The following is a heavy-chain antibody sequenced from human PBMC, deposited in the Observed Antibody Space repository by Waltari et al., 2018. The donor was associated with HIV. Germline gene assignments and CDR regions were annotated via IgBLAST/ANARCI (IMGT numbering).Heavy chain of an antibody. CDR1: GHSFTNYC. J-gene: IGHJ4*02. CDR3: ATARSTYYDTGGYFDY. Sequence: VPLVQSGAEVKNPGQSLKLSCKASGHSFTNYCIGLVRQMPGKGLEWIGIIYPGDSDTRYSPSFQGQVTISADKSISTAYLQWSSLKASDTAMYYCATARSTYYDTGGYFDYWGQGTLVTVSS. CDR2: IYPGDSDT. V-gene: IGHV5-51*03. D-gene: IGHD3-22*01.